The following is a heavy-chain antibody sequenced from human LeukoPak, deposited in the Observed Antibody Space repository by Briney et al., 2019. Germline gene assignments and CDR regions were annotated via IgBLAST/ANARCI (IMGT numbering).Heavy chain of an antibody. D-gene: IGHD3-10*01. CDR1: GYTFTGYY. J-gene: IGHJ4*02. CDR3: ARTSARIWFGEDRFDY. V-gene: IGHV1-2*02. Sequence: ASVKVSCKASGYTFTGYYMHWVRQAPGQGLEWMGWINPNSGGTNYAQKFQGRVTMTRDTSISTAYMELSRLRSDDTAVYYCARTSARIWFGEDRFDYWGQGTLVTVSS. CDR2: INPNSGGT.